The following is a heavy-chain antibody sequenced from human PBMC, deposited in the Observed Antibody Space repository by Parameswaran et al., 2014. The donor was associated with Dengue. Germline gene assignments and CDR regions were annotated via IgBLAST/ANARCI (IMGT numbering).Heavy chain of an antibody. J-gene: IGHJ4*02. Sequence: KWIRQPPGKGLEWVSYITSSSTAMYYADSVKGRFTVSRDNAKNSLYLQMNSLRAEDTAIYYCARDNGGFDYWGLGTLVTVSS. V-gene: IGHV3-48*01. CDR3: ARDNGGFDY. CDR2: ITSSSTAM. D-gene: IGHD2-8*01.